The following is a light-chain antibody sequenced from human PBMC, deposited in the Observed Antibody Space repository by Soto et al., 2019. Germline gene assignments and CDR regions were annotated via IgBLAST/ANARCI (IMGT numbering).Light chain of an antibody. CDR3: QHSYITPFT. J-gene: IGKJ3*01. CDR2: AAS. CDR1: QSISSY. V-gene: IGKV1-39*01. Sequence: DIQMTQSPSSLSESLGSRVTITCRASQSISSYLNWYQQKPGKAPKLLIYAASSLQSGVPSRFSGSGSGTDFTLAISSLQLEDFATYYCQHSYITPFTFGPGTKVDIK.